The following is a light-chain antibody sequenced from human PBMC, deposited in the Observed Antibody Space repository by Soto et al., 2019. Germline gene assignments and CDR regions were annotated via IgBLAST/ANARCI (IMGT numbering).Light chain of an antibody. CDR3: QQYGSSPQT. V-gene: IGKV3-20*01. J-gene: IGKJ1*01. CDR1: QVIGSRY. Sequence: EIVLTQSPGTLSLSPGERATISCRASQVIGSRYLAWYHQKAGQAPRLLIDGATSRATIIPDMFSGRGAGTDFTLTSSILDPEYVAFYYWQQYGSSPQTFGQGTKVDIK. CDR2: GAT.